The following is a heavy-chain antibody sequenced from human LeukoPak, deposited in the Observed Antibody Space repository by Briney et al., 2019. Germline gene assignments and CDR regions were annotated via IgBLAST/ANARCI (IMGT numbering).Heavy chain of an antibody. CDR2: IRYDGSNK. Sequence: GGALRLSCVPSRVTFSSYVMHWVPQAPRKGLEGVAFIRYDGSNKYYADSAKGRCTLSRDNSKNTLYLQMNSLRAEDTAVYYCANSLYYYGSGSYYEGGDFDYWGQGTLVTVSS. J-gene: IGHJ4*02. CDR1: RVTFSSYV. CDR3: ANSLYYYGSGSYYEGGDFDY. D-gene: IGHD3-10*01. V-gene: IGHV3-30*02.